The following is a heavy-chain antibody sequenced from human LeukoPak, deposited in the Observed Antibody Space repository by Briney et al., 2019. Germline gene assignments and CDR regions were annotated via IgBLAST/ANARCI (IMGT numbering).Heavy chain of an antibody. CDR1: GFTVSDNY. CDR3: AWPSESSGYSFQY. Sequence: GGSMSLSCAASGFTVSDNYNSWVRRAPGKSLELVSILYRGGGTYDADSVKGRFTISRDKNTLSLQMNSLRVEDTPVYYCAWPSESSGYSFQYWGPGILVTVSS. J-gene: IGHJ4*02. V-gene: IGHV3-53*01. D-gene: IGHD3-22*01. CDR2: LYRGGGT.